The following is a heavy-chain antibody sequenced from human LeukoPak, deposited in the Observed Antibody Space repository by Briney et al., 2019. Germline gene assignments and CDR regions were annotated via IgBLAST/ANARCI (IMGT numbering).Heavy chain of an antibody. CDR3: ARDRSGSPNDC. D-gene: IGHD1-26*01. J-gene: IGHJ4*02. V-gene: IGHV3-21*01. CDR1: GFTFSSYS. CDR2: ISSSSGYI. Sequence: GGSLRLSCAASGFTFSSYSMNWVRQAPGKGLEWVSCISSSSGYIYYADSVKGRSTIFRDDAKSSLYLQMNSLRAEDTAVYYCARDRSGSPNDCWGQGTLVTVSS.